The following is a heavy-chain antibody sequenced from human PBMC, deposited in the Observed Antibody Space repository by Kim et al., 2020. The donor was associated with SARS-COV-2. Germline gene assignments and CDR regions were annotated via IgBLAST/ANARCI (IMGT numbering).Heavy chain of an antibody. CDR1: GFRVKNYA. V-gene: IGHV3-23*01. J-gene: IGHJ3*01. Sequence: GGSLRLSCAASGFRVKNYAMNWVRQAPGKGLEWVSALSGSSDSIYYADSVKGRFTISRDNSKNMHYLQMNSLRAEDTAVYYCAKRGPYGNGAFDVWGQGTIVTVSS. D-gene: IGHD2-8*01. CDR2: LSGSSDSI. CDR3: AKRGPYGNGAFDV.